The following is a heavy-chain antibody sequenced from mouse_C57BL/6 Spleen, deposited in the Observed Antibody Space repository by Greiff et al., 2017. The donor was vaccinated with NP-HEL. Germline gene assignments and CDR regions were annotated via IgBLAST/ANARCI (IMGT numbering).Heavy chain of an antibody. J-gene: IGHJ3*01. Sequence: EVKLMESGPGLVKPSQSLSLTCSVTGYSITSGYYWNWIRQFPGNKLEWMGYISYDGSNNYNPSLKNRISITRDTSKNQFFLKLNSVTTEDTATYYCARDYGSTKSFAYWGQGTLVTVSA. CDR1: GYSITSGYY. V-gene: IGHV3-6*01. CDR2: ISYDGSN. D-gene: IGHD1-1*01. CDR3: ARDYGSTKSFAY.